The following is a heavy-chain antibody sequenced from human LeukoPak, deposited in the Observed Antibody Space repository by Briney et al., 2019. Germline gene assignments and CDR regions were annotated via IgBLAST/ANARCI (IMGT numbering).Heavy chain of an antibody. Sequence: PGGSLRLSCASSRFTFSTYYMNWVRQAPGKGLEWVSSISSSGAYIYYADSVKGRFTISRHNAKNSLYLQMNSLRAEDTAVYYCARGALNAFDIWGQGTMVTVSS. CDR3: ARGALNAFDI. CDR1: RFTFSTYY. CDR2: ISSSGAYI. V-gene: IGHV3-21*01. D-gene: IGHD3-16*02. J-gene: IGHJ3*02.